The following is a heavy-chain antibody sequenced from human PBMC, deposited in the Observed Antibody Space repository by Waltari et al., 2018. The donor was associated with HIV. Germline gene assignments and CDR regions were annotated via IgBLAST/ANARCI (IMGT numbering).Heavy chain of an antibody. CDR2: IYYSGST. CDR1: GGSISSRSYY. D-gene: IGHD3-16*02. V-gene: IGHV4-39*01. Sequence: QLQLQESGPGLVKPSEPLSLTCTVSGGSISSRSYYSPCFRQPPGTGLGWIGSIYYSGSTYYNPSLQSRVTISIDTSKNQFFLKLSSLTAADTAVFYCARAVKNDYIWGSYRSFAFDIWGQGTMVTVSS. J-gene: IGHJ3*02. CDR3: ARAVKNDYIWGSYRSFAFDI.